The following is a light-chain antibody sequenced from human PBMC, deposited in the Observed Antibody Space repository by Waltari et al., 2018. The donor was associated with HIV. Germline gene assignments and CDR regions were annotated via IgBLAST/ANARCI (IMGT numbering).Light chain of an antibody. V-gene: IGKV3-11*01. CDR3: QQRSNWPPRT. Sequence: EVVLTQSPATLSLSPGERSTLSCRASERLSSNLAWIQQRPCQSPRLLILDASNRATGVPARFTGSGSGTDFTLTISSLQPEDFAFDFCQQRSNWPPRTFGGGTK. J-gene: IGKJ4*01. CDR2: DAS. CDR1: ERLSSN.